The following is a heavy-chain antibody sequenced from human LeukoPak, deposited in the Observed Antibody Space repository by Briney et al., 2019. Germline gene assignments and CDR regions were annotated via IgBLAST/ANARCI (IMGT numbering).Heavy chain of an antibody. D-gene: IGHD5-18*01. J-gene: IGHJ4*02. CDR2: ISYSGST. CDR1: GGSISSTSYY. V-gene: IGHV4-39*01. Sequence: SETLSLTCTVSGGSISSTSYYWGWSRQPPGKGLEWIGSISYSGSTYYNPSLKSRVTISVDTSNSQFSLKLNSVTAADTAVYYCARLRGYSYAGDYWGQGTLVTVSS. CDR3: ARLRGYSYAGDY.